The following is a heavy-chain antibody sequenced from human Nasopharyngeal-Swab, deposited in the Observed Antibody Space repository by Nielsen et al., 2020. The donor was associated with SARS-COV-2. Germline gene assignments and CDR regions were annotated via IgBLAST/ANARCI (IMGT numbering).Heavy chain of an antibody. J-gene: IGHJ4*02. CDR1: GFTFSNAW. CDR3: ARAAGPGTTDY. Sequence: GESLKISCAASGFTFSNAWMSWVRQAPGKGLEWVANIDEDGGEKYYVDSVKGRFTVSRDNAKNSLYLQMSSLRADDTAVYFCARAAGPGTTDYWGQGTLVTVSS. V-gene: IGHV3-7*01. CDR2: IDEDGGEK. D-gene: IGHD1-7*01.